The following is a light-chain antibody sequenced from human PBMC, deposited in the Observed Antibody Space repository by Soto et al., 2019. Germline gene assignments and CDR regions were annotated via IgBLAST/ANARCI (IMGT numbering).Light chain of an antibody. J-gene: IGLJ1*01. Sequence: QPALTQPPSVSGSPGQSVTIHCTGSSSDVGSFSRVSWYQQPPGTAPKLIIYEVSYRPSGVPDRLSGSKSGNTASLTISGLLAEDEADYYCSSYTTSNTYVFGTGTKVTV. CDR3: SSYTTSNTYV. CDR1: SSDVGSFSR. CDR2: EVS. V-gene: IGLV2-18*02.